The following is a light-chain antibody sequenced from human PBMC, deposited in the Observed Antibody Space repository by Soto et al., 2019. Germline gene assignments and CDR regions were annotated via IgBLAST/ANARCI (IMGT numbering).Light chain of an antibody. Sequence: DIQMTQSPSAVSASEGYRVTSTCRASQDISGRLAWYQQKPGKAPKLLIYDASSLQRGVPSRFSGSESGTDFSLTISSLQPEDFATYYCHQANSFPFTFGPGTKVEIK. CDR1: QDISGR. CDR2: DAS. J-gene: IGKJ3*01. V-gene: IGKV1-12*01. CDR3: HQANSFPFT.